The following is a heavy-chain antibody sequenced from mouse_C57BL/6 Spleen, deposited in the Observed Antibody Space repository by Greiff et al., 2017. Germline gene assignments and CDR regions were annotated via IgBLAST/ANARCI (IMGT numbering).Heavy chain of an antibody. CDR2: INPSNGGT. D-gene: IGHD2-3*01. V-gene: IGHV1-53*01. CDR1: GYTFTSYW. CDR3: ARCEWLLRAMDY. Sequence: QVQLQQPGTELVKPGASVKLSCTASGYTFTSYWMHWVQQRPGQGLEWIGNINPSNGGTNYNEKFKSKATLTVDKSSSTDYMQLSSLTSEDSAVYYCARCEWLLRAMDYWGQGTSVTVSS. J-gene: IGHJ4*01.